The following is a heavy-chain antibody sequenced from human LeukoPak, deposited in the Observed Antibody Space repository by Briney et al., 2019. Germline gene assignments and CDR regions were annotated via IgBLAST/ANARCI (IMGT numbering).Heavy chain of an antibody. V-gene: IGHV4-34*01. CDR2: INHSGST. J-gene: IGHJ6*02. D-gene: IGHD4-11*01. CDR3: ARVPTVTTYYYHYGMDV. Sequence: SETLSLTCAVYGGSFSGYYWSWIRQPPGKGLEWIGEINHSGSTNYNPSLKSRVTISVDTSKNQFSLKLSSVTAADTAVYYCARVPTVTTYYYHYGMDVWGQGTTVTVSS. CDR1: GGSFSGYY.